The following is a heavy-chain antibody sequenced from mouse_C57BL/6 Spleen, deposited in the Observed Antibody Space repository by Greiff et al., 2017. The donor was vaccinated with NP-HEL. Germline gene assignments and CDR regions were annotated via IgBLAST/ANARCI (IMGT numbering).Heavy chain of an antibody. J-gene: IGHJ2*01. Sequence: QVQLQQPGAELVMPGASVKLSCKASGYTFTSYWMHWVKQRPGQGLEWIGEIDPSDSYTNYNQKFKGKSTLTVDKSSSTAYMQLSSLTSEDSAVYYCARYGLYGNLYYFDYWGQGTTLTVSS. V-gene: IGHV1-69*01. CDR1: GYTFTSYW. D-gene: IGHD2-1*01. CDR2: IDPSDSYT. CDR3: ARYGLYGNLYYFDY.